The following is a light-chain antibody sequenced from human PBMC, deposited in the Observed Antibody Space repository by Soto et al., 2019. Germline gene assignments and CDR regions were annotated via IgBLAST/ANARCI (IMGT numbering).Light chain of an antibody. CDR3: SSYTTSCTLYV. J-gene: IGLJ1*01. CDR2: DVT. V-gene: IGLV2-14*03. Sequence: QSALTQPASVSGSPGQSITISCTGTSSDVGAYNYVSWYQQYPGKAPKYIIYDVTNRPSGVSYRFSGSKSGNTASLTISGLQAEDEADYYCSSYTTSCTLYVFGTGTKVTVL. CDR1: SSDVGAYNY.